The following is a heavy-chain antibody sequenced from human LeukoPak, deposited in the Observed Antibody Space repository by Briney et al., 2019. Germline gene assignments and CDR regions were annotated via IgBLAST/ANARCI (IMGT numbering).Heavy chain of an antibody. D-gene: IGHD2-15*01. CDR2: INPNSGGT. Sequence: ASVKVSCTASGYTFTGYYMHWVRQAPGQGLEWMGWINPNSGGTNYAQKFQGWVTMTRDTSISTAYMELSRLRSDDTAVYYCARSGYCSGGSCYSVGYYYYGMDVWGQGTTVTVSS. CDR3: ARSGYCSGGSCYSVGYYYYGMDV. V-gene: IGHV1-2*04. CDR1: GYTFTGYY. J-gene: IGHJ6*02.